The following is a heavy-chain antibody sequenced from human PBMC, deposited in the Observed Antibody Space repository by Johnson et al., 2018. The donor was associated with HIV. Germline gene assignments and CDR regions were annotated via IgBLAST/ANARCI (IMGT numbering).Heavy chain of an antibody. D-gene: IGHD4/OR15-4a*01. CDR1: RFTFDDYA. Sequence: MQLVESGGVVVHPGGSLRLSCETSRFTFDDYAMHWVRQAPGKGLEWVANIKKAGSEKYYVDSVKGRFTISRDNAKNSLFLQMNSLRAEDTAVYYCARVGANFDAFDIWGQGTMVTVSS. CDR3: ARVGANFDAFDI. CDR2: IKKAGSEK. V-gene: IGHV3-7*02. J-gene: IGHJ3*02.